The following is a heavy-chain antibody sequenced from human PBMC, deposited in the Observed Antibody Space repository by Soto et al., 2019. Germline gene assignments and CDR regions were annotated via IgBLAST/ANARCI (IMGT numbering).Heavy chain of an antibody. V-gene: IGHV5-51*01. CDR1: GYSFTSYW. J-gene: IGHJ3*02. D-gene: IGHD3-9*01. CDR3: ARRSSILTGYYREAFDI. Sequence: GESLKISGKGSGYSFTSYWIGWVRQMPGKGLEWMGIIYPGDSDTRYSPSFQGQVTISADKSISTAYLQWSSLKASDTAMYYCARRSSILTGYYREAFDIWGQGTMVTVSS. CDR2: IYPGDSDT.